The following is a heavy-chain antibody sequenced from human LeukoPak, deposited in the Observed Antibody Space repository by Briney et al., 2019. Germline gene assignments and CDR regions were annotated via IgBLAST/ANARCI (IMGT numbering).Heavy chain of an antibody. CDR2: INPKVGET. V-gene: IGHV1-24*01. CDR1: GYTFTDFS. J-gene: IGHJ5*02. CDR3: ETHGVYSDNGNWFDR. Sequence: ASVKVSCKVSGYTFTDFSMHWVRQAPGKGLEWMGRINPKVGETIYAQKFQGRVTITKDESTSTAYMELSSLRSEDTAVYYCETHGVYSDNGNWFDRWGEATLVTDSP. D-gene: IGHD5-12*01.